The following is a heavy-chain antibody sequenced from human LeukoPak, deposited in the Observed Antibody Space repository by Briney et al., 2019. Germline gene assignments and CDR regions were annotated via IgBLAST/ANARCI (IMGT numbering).Heavy chain of an antibody. CDR3: ARVASATINRPYDS. Sequence: ASVKVSCKASGYTFTDYDIDWVRPAPGQGLEWLGWMTPNSGTTGYAQNVHGRVTMTRSPSITTAYLDLSRLTSDDTAVYFCARVASATINRPYDSWGQGTLVTVSS. V-gene: IGHV1-8*01. D-gene: IGHD4-11*01. J-gene: IGHJ4*02. CDR1: GYTFTDYD. CDR2: MTPNSGTT.